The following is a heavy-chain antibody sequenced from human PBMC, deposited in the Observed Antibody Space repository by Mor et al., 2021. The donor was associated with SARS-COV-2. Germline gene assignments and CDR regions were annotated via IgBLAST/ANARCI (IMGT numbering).Heavy chain of an antibody. Sequence: NKYYADSVKGRFTISRDNSKSSLYLQMNSLRIEDTAVYFCARVTFGSVDYWGQG. CDR2: NK. D-gene: IGHD3-10*01. J-gene: IGHJ4*02. CDR3: ARVTFGSVDY. V-gene: IGHV3-30*01.